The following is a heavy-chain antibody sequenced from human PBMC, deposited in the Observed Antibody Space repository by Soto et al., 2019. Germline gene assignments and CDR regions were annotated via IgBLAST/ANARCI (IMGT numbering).Heavy chain of an antibody. Sequence: ASVKVSCTASGYTFSNYGISWVRHTPGQGLEWMGWISGYNVNTKYAPKFQGRVTMTKDTSTNTAYMELRSLRSDDTAVYYCERDWSAYYDSSGPDYWGQGTLVTVSS. D-gene: IGHD3-22*01. CDR2: ISGYNVNT. CDR3: ERDWSAYYDSSGPDY. J-gene: IGHJ4*02. V-gene: IGHV1-18*01. CDR1: GYTFSNYG.